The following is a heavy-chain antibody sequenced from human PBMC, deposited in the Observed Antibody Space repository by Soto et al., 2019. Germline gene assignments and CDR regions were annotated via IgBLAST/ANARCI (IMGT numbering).Heavy chain of an antibody. CDR1: GFTFSSYG. D-gene: IGHD3-22*01. Sequence: QVQLVESGGGVVQPGRSLRLSCAASGFTFSSYGMHWVRQAPGKGLEWVAVISYDGSNKYYADSVKGRFTISRDNSKNTLDLQMNSLRAEDTAVYYCAKDSGYYDSSGPLDYWGQGTLVTVSS. CDR3: AKDSGYYDSSGPLDY. CDR2: ISYDGSNK. V-gene: IGHV3-30*18. J-gene: IGHJ4*02.